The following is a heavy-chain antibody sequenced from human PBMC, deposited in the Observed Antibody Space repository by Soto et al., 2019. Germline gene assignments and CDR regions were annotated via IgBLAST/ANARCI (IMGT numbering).Heavy chain of an antibody. CDR3: AREYGSGSRFDY. J-gene: IGHJ4*02. V-gene: IGHV1-18*01. CDR2: ISAYNGNT. D-gene: IGHD3-10*01. CDR1: GYTFTSYG. Sequence: QVQLVQSGAEVKKPGASVKVSCKASGYTFTSYGISWVRQAPGQGLEWMGWISAYNGNTNYAQKLQGRVTMTTGTTHRKGLKEAGGLRTYDPAVYYCAREYGSGSRFDYWGQGTLVTVSS.